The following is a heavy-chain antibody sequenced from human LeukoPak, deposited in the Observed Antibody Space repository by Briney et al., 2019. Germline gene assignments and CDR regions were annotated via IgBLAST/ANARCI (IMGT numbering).Heavy chain of an antibody. CDR3: ARRTYYDFWSGYRVFDY. D-gene: IGHD3-3*01. CDR1: GYSFTSYW. V-gene: IGHV5-51*01. J-gene: IGHJ4*02. Sequence: GESLKISCKGSGYSFTSYWIGWVRQMPGKGLEWMGIIYPGDSDTRYSPSFQGQVTISADKSISTAYLQRSSLKASDTAMYYCARRTYYDFWSGYRVFDYWGQGTLVTVSS. CDR2: IYPGDSDT.